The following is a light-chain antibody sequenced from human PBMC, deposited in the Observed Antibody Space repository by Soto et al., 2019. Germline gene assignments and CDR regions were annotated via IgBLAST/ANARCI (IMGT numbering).Light chain of an antibody. Sequence: QSSLAQPASVSGSPVQSITISCTGTSRDVCGYDYVSWYQQHPGKAPKLMISEVSNRPSGVSNRFSGSKSGNTASLTISGLQAEDEADYYCRSYTSSXTYVVGTGTKVXV. CDR1: SRDVCGYDY. J-gene: IGLJ1*01. CDR3: RSYTSSXTYV. CDR2: EVS. V-gene: IGLV2-14*01.